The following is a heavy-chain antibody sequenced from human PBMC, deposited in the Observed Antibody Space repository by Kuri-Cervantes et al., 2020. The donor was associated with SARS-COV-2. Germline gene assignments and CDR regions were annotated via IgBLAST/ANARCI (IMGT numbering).Heavy chain of an antibody. CDR1: GFTFSSYS. J-gene: IGHJ4*02. V-gene: IGHV3-21*01. CDR2: ISSSSSYI. Sequence: GESLKISCAASGFTFSSYSMNWVRQAPGKGLEWVSSISSSSSYIYYADSMKGRFTISRDNAKNSLYLQMNSLRAEDTAVYYCAKTKGVDTAMDCIDYWGQGTLVTVSS. CDR3: AKTKGVDTAMDCIDY. D-gene: IGHD5-18*01.